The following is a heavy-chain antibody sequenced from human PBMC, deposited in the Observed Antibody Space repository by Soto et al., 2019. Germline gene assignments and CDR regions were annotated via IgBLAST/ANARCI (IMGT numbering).Heavy chain of an antibody. Sequence: GGSLRLSCAASGFTFSSYSMNWVRQAPGKGLEWVSSISSSSSYIYYADSVKGRFTISRDNAKNSLYLQMNSLRAEDTAVYYCASDSNPHYPLWFGGRGGDYWGQGTLVTVSS. CDR1: GFTFSSYS. V-gene: IGHV3-21*01. CDR2: ISSSSSYI. CDR3: ASDSNPHYPLWFGGRGGDY. D-gene: IGHD3-10*01. J-gene: IGHJ4*02.